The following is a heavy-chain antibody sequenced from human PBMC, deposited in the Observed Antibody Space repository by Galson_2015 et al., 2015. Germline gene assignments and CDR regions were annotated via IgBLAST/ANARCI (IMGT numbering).Heavy chain of an antibody. V-gene: IGHV3-11*06. CDR2: ISSSGTYT. CDR1: GFIFSDYY. J-gene: IGHJ4*02. CDR3: ARIITKSPFDY. Sequence: SLRLSCTASGFIFSDYYMNWIRQAPGKGLEWVALISSSGTYTRYADSVKGRYTISRDNAKNSLYLQVNSLRDEDTAVYYCARIITKSPFDYWGQGTLVTVSS. D-gene: IGHD3-10*01.